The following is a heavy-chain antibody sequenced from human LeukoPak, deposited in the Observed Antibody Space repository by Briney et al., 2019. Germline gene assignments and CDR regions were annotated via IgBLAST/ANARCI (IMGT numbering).Heavy chain of an antibody. CDR3: ARFYDISGHPSRIDY. Sequence: SETLTLTCTVSGGSISSHYWSWIRQPPGKGLEWIGYIYYTGSTSYNPSLKSRVTISVDTSKNQFSLKLSSVTVADTAVYYCARFYDISGHPSRIDYWGQGTLVTVSS. D-gene: IGHD3-22*01. V-gene: IGHV4-59*11. CDR2: IYYTGST. CDR1: GGSISSHY. J-gene: IGHJ4*02.